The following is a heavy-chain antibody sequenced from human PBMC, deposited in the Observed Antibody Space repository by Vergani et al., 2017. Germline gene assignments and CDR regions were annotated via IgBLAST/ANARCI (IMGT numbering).Heavy chain of an antibody. CDR2: IHNSGST. V-gene: IGHV4-31*03. CDR3: ATDRQKNYFYFYMDV. Sequence: QVRLQESGPGLLKPSQTLSLTCTVSGRSISGGGYYWNWIRQRPGKGLEWIGYIHNSGSTYYKPSLESRLTLSLDTSKNQFSLKLSSVTAADTAVYYCATDRQKNYFYFYMDVWGKGTTVTVSS. CDR1: GRSISGGGYY. J-gene: IGHJ6*03.